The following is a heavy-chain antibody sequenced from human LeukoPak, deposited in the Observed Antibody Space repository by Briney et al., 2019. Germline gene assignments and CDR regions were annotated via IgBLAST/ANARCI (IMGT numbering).Heavy chain of an antibody. J-gene: IGHJ4*02. CDR2: ISGSGGTT. CDR1: GFTFSSYV. CDR3: AKGGTVTRRQFDY. V-gene: IGHV3-23*01. D-gene: IGHD4-17*01. Sequence: GGSLRLSCAASGFTFSSYVMSWVRQAPGKGLEWVSTISGSGGTTYSADSVKGRFTISRDNSKNTLYLQMNSLRAEDTAVYYCAKGGTVTRRQFDYWGQGTLVTVAS.